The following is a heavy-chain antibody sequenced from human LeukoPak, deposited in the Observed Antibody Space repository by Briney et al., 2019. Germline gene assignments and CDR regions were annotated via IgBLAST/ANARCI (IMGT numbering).Heavy chain of an antibody. J-gene: IGHJ4*02. V-gene: IGHV3-9*01. D-gene: IGHD6-19*01. CDR2: ISWNSGSI. CDR1: GFTFDDYA. CDR3: AKDIRRYSSGHDPAFDY. Sequence: PGGSLRLSCAASGFTFDDYAMHWVRQAPGKGLEWVSGISWNSGSIGYADSVKGRFTISRDNAKNSLYLQMNSLRAEDTALYYCAKDIRRYSSGHDPAFDYWGQGTLVAVSS.